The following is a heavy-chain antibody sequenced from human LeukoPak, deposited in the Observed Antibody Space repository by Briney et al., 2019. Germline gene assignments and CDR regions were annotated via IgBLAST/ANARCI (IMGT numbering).Heavy chain of an antibody. V-gene: IGHV4-59*11. CDR2: IYYSGST. J-gene: IGHJ6*03. D-gene: IGHD2-2*01. CDR1: GGSISSHY. CDR3: ARALIVVVPAASYYYMDV. Sequence: PSETLSLTCTVSGGSISSHYWSWIRQPPGKGLEWIGYIYYSGSTNYNPSLKSRVTISVDTSKNQFSLKLSSVTAADTAVYYCARALIVVVPAASYYYMDVWGKGTTVNVSS.